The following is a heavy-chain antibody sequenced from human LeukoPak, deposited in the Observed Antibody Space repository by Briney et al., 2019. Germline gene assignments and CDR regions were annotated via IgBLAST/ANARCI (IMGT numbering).Heavy chain of an antibody. Sequence: ASVKVSCKAFGYIFSDYYIHWVRQAPGQGLEWMGWINPNSGGTNYAQKFQGRVTMTRDTSISTAYMELSRLRSDDTAVYYCAREARDSSGSHYWGQGTLVTVSS. CDR1: GYIFSDYY. CDR2: INPNSGGT. D-gene: IGHD6-19*01. V-gene: IGHV1-2*02. J-gene: IGHJ4*02. CDR3: AREARDSSGSHY.